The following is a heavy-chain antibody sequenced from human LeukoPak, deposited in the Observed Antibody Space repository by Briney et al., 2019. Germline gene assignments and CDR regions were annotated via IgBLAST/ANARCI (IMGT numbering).Heavy chain of an antibody. J-gene: IGHJ4*02. V-gene: IGHV1-46*01. Sequence: ASVKVSCKASGYTFTSYYMHWVRQAPGQGLEWMGIINPSGGSTSYAQKFQGRVTMTRDMSTSTVYMELSSLRSEDTAVYYCARDDQLGNYDSSGYYSSYFDYWGQGTLVTVSS. D-gene: IGHD3-22*01. CDR3: ARDDQLGNYDSSGYYSSYFDY. CDR1: GYTFTSYY. CDR2: INPSGGST.